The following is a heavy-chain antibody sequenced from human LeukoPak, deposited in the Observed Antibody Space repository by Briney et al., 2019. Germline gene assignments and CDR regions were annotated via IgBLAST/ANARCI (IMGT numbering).Heavy chain of an antibody. V-gene: IGHV4-31*03. CDR2: IYYSGST. CDR3: ARDAGYGMDV. CDR1: GGSISSARYY. Sequence: SQTLSLTCTVSGGSISSARYYWSWIRQHPGKGLEWIGYIYYSGSTYYNPSLKSRVTISVDTSKNQFSLKLSSVTAADTAVYYCARDAGYGMDVWGQGTTVTVSS. J-gene: IGHJ6*02.